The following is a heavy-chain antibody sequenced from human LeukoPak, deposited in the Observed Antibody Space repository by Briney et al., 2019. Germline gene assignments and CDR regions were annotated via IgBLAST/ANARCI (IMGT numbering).Heavy chain of an antibody. V-gene: IGHV1-2*02. J-gene: IGHJ4*02. Sequence: ASVKVSCKTSGYSVNAYNMHWVRQAPGQGLEWMGWINPNSGGTNYAQKFQGRVTMTRDTSISTAYMELSRLRSDDTAVYYCARSWAYYYDSSGYSPPDYWGQGTLVTVSS. CDR2: INPNSGGT. CDR1: GYSVNAYN. D-gene: IGHD3-22*01. CDR3: ARSWAYYYDSSGYSPPDY.